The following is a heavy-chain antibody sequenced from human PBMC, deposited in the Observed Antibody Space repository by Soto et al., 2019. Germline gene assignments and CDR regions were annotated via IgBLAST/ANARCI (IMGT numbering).Heavy chain of an antibody. CDR2: IYYSGST. CDR1: GGSISSGGYY. D-gene: IGHD6-13*01. V-gene: IGHV4-31*03. J-gene: IGHJ6*02. Sequence: QVQLQESGPGLVKPSQTLSLTCTVSGGSISSGGYYWSWIRQHPGKGLEWIGYIYYSGSTYYNPFLKSRVTISVDTSKNQFSLKLSSVTAADTAVYYCARDYSSSWSGYYYGMDVWGQGTTVTVSS. CDR3: ARDYSSSWSGYYYGMDV.